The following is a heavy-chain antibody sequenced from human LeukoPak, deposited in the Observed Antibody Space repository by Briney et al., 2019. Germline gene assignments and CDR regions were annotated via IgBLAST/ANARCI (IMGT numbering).Heavy chain of an antibody. Sequence: ASVKVSCKASGYTFTSYGISWVRQAPGQGLEWMGWISAYNGNTNYAQKLQGRVTMTTDTSTSTAYMELSSLRSEDTAVYYCARGSATPPLYYYYYMDVWGKGTTVTISS. J-gene: IGHJ6*03. D-gene: IGHD6-25*01. CDR2: ISAYNGNT. CDR3: ARGSATPPLYYYYYMDV. V-gene: IGHV1-18*01. CDR1: GYTFTSYG.